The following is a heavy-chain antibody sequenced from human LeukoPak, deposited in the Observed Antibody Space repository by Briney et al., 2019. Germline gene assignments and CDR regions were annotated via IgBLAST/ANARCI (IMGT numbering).Heavy chain of an antibody. D-gene: IGHD2-21*02. CDR1: GGTFSSYA. Sequence: SVTVSCKASGGTFSSYAISWVRQAPGQGLEWMGGIIPIFGTANYAQKFQGRVTVTADESTSTAYMELSSLRSEDTAVYYCARDRAVVTAIRYWFDPWGQGTLVTVSS. V-gene: IGHV1-69*01. CDR2: IIPIFGTA. J-gene: IGHJ5*02. CDR3: ARDRAVVTAIRYWFDP.